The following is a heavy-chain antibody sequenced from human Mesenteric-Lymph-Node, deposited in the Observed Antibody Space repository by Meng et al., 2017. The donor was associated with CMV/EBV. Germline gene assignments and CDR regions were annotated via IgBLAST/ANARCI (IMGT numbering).Heavy chain of an antibody. V-gene: IGHV1-69*01. Sequence: CKASGGTFSSYAIPWVQQAPGQGLECVGEIIPVFATVNSAQKFQGRVTITADESTSTAYMELSSLRSEDTAIYYCARSISAAGAFDYWGQGTLVTVSS. CDR3: ARSISAAGAFDY. CDR1: GGTFSSYA. D-gene: IGHD6-13*01. CDR2: IIPVFATV. J-gene: IGHJ4*02.